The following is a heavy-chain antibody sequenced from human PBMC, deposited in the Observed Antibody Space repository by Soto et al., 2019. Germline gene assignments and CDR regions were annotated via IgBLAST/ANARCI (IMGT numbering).Heavy chain of an antibody. CDR2: ITPSNGHT. V-gene: IGHV1-18*01. CDR1: GYSFSTHG. Sequence: QDQLVQSGVEVKRPGASVKVSCKASGYSFSTHGISWVRQAPGQGLEWMGWITPSNGHTNYDQKFQGRVTMTTDTSTNTGSMEVRSLRADDTGVYYCARFGDCGSARCDPSLHLDLCGEGTVVTVSS. J-gene: IGHJ3*01. D-gene: IGHD2-2*01. CDR3: ARFGDCGSARCDPSLHLDL.